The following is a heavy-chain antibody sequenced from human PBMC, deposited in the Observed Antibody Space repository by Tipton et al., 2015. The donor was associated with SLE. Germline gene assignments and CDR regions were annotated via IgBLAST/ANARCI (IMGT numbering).Heavy chain of an antibody. D-gene: IGHD4-17*01. Sequence: TLSLTCTVSGGSISSYYWSWIRQPPGKGLEWIGYIYCSGSTYHNPSLKSRVTISVDTSKNQFSLKLSSVTAADTAVYYCARVHGDFWYFDLWGRGTLVTVSS. CDR3: ARVHGDFWYFDL. CDR1: GGSISSYY. J-gene: IGHJ2*01. CDR2: IYCSGST. V-gene: IGHV4-59*12.